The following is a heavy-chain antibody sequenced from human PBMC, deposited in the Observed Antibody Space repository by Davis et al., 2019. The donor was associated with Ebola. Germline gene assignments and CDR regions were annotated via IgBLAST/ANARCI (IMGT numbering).Heavy chain of an antibody. D-gene: IGHD3-3*01. CDR3: AKAPVRFLEWFTTDY. J-gene: IGHJ4*02. Sequence: GESLKISCAASGFTFSSYGMHWVRQAPGKGLEWVAVISYDGSNKYYADSVKGRFTISRDNSKNTLYLQINSLRAEDTAVYYCAKAPVRFLEWFTTDYWGKGTLVTVSS. CDR2: ISYDGSNK. CDR1: GFTFSSYG. V-gene: IGHV3-33*05.